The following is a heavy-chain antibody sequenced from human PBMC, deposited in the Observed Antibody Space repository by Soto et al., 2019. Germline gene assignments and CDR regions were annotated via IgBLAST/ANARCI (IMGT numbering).Heavy chain of an antibody. Sequence: QVQLQESGPGLVKPSQTLSLTCTVSGGSISSGGYYWSWIRQHPGKGLEWIGYIYYSGSTYYNPSLKSRVTLSVDTSKNQCSLKLSSVTAADTAVYYCARERYCSSTSACGVDYWGQGTLVTVSS. CDR3: ARERYCSSTSACGVDY. J-gene: IGHJ4*02. CDR1: GGSISSGGYY. CDR2: IYYSGST. V-gene: IGHV4-31*03. D-gene: IGHD2-2*01.